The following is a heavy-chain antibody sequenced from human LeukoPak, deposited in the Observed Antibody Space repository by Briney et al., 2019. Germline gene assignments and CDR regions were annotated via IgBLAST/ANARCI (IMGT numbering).Heavy chain of an antibody. J-gene: IGHJ5*02. CDR2: MFYAGNT. V-gene: IGHV4-38-2*01. Sequence: PSETLSLTCAVSGYSIASGYHWGWVRQPPGKGLEWIGSMFYAGNTYYNPSLKSRVTMSIDTSMNHFSLSLISVTAADTAVYYCARTRYCSGETCFSPDLLDTWSRGTLVTVSS. CDR1: GYSIASGYH. D-gene: IGHD2-15*01. CDR3: ARTRYCSGETCFSPDLLDT.